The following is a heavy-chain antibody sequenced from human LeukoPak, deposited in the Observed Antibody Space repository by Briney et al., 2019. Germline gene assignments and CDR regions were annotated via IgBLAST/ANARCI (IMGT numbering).Heavy chain of an antibody. J-gene: IGHJ4*02. CDR2: ISQRGST. CDR3: ARGAEYYAIWRGYAGYSDY. V-gene: IGHV4-38-2*02. D-gene: IGHD3-3*01. Sequence: SDTLSLTCTVSGYSISNCYDWGWIRQTPGKGLECVGGISQRGSTYYNPSLRSPITISLARSKQKSSLKLTSVTAADTAVYFCARGAEYYAIWRGYAGYSDYWGQGISVTVSS. CDR1: GYSISNCYD.